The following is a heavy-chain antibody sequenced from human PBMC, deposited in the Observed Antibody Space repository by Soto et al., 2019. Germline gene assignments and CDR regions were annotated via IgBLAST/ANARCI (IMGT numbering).Heavy chain of an antibody. J-gene: IGHJ6*02. D-gene: IGHD3-22*01. V-gene: IGHV3-33*01. CDR2: IWYDGSYK. CDR3: ARDRSYDSSGYYASYYGMDV. Sequence: GGSLRLSCAASGFTFRSHGMHWVRQAPGKGLEWVAVIWYDGSYKYYADSVKGRFTISRDNSKNTLYLQMNSLRVEDTAVYYCARDRSYDSSGYYASYYGMDVWGQGTTGTVSS. CDR1: GFTFRSHG.